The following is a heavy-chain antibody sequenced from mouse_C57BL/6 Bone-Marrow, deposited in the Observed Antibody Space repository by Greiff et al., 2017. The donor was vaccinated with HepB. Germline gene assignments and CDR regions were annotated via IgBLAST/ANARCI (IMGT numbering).Heavy chain of an antibody. Sequence: QVQLQQPGAELVMPGASVKLSCKASGYTFTSYWMHWVKQRPGQGLEWIGEIDPSDSYTNYNQKFKGKSTLTVDKSSSTAYMQLSSLTSEDSAVYYCARWRLCAMDCSGEGPPFSVSS. CDR1: GYTFTSYW. V-gene: IGHV1-69*01. CDR2: IDPSDSYT. J-gene: IGHJ4*01. CDR3: ARWRLCAMDC. D-gene: IGHD2-2*01.